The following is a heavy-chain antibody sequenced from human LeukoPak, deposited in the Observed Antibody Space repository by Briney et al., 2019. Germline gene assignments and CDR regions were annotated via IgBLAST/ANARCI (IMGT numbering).Heavy chain of an antibody. CDR1: GHTFTSYG. CDR3: ARGGFDRGTRGFFDY. V-gene: IGHV1-18*01. Sequence: ASVKVSCKASGHTFTSYGISWVRQAPGQGLEWMGWISTYNGNTNYAHKFQGRVTLTTDTSTSTASMELRSLRSDDTAVYYCARGGFDRGTRGFFDYWGQGTLVTVSS. CDR2: ISTYNGNT. D-gene: IGHD3-10*01. J-gene: IGHJ4*02.